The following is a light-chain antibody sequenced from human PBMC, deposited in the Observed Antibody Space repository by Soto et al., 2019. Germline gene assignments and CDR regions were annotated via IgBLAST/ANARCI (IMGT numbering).Light chain of an antibody. CDR1: QSVSSY. CDR3: QQRSNWPRT. J-gene: IGKJ1*01. V-gene: IGKV3-11*01. CDR2: DAS. Sequence: EIVLTQSPGTGSLSPGERCTLSCRASQSVSSYLAWYQQKPGQAPRLLIYDASNRATGIPARFSGSGSGTDFTLTISSLEPEDFAVYYCQQRSNWPRTCGQGTKGAIK.